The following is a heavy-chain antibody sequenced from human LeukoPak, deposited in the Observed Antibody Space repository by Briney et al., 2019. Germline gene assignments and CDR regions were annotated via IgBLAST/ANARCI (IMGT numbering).Heavy chain of an antibody. Sequence: GASVKVSCKASGYTFTGYHMHWVRQAPGQGLEWMGWINPNSGGTNYAQKFQGRVTMTRDTSISTAYMELSRLRSDDTAVYYCARGPYRIVVVPAAITSFDYWGQGTLVTVSS. V-gene: IGHV1-2*02. CDR3: ARGPYRIVVVPAAITSFDY. J-gene: IGHJ4*02. CDR1: GYTFTGYH. CDR2: INPNSGGT. D-gene: IGHD2-2*01.